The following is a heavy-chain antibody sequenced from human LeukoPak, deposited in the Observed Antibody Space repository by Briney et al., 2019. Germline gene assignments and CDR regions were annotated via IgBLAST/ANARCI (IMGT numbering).Heavy chain of an antibody. CDR1: GFTFSSYG. J-gene: IGHJ3*02. CDR2: ISSSSSYI. D-gene: IGHD6-19*01. Sequence: TGGSLRLSCAASGFTFSSYGMNWVRQAPGKGLEWVSSISSSSSYIYYADSVKGRFTISRDNAKKLLYLQMNSLRAEDTAVYYCARGDPDISFAVAGEAFDIWGQGTMVTVSS. CDR3: ARGDPDISFAVAGEAFDI. V-gene: IGHV3-21*01.